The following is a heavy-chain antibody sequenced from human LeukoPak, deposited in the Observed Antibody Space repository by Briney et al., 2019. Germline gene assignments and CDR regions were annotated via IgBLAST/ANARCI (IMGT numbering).Heavy chain of an antibody. CDR2: IIPIFGTA. Sequence: SVKVFCKASGGTFSSYAISWVRQAPGQGLEWMGGIIPIFGTANYAQKFQGRVTITADESTSTAYMELSSLRSEDTAVYYCARPYYYGSGSYNYWGQGTLVTVSS. CDR3: ARPYYYGSGSYNY. V-gene: IGHV1-69*13. D-gene: IGHD3-10*01. J-gene: IGHJ4*02. CDR1: GGTFSSYA.